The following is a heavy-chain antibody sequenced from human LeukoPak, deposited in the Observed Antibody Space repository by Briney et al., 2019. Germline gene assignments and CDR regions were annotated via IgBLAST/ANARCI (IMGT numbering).Heavy chain of an antibody. Sequence: GGSLRLSCAASGFTLSTYWMTWVRQAPGKGLEWVANIKQDGSEKYYVDSVKGRFTISRDNAKNSLYLQMNSLRAEDTAVYYCARVYRNWFDPWGQGTLVTVSS. CDR2: IKQDGSEK. D-gene: IGHD1-14*01. CDR3: ARVYRNWFDP. J-gene: IGHJ5*02. CDR1: GFTLSTYW. V-gene: IGHV3-7*01.